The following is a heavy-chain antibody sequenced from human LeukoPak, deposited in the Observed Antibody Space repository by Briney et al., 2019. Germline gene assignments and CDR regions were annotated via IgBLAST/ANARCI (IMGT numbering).Heavy chain of an antibody. Sequence: PSETLSLTCTVSGGSISSGSYYWSWIRQPAGKGLEWIGRIYTSGSTNYNPSLKSRVTISVDTSKNQFSLKLSSVTAADTAVYYCARIVRGVINYYFDYWGQGTLVTVSS. V-gene: IGHV4-61*02. CDR1: GGSISSGSYY. CDR3: ARIVRGVINYYFDY. CDR2: IYTSGST. D-gene: IGHD3-10*02. J-gene: IGHJ4*02.